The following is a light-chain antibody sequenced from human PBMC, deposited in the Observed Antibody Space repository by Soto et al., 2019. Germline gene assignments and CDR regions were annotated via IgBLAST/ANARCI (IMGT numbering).Light chain of an antibody. J-gene: IGKJ3*01. V-gene: IGKV1-12*02. Sequence: DIQMTQSPSSVSASIGDRVTITCRASQIIGSWLAWYQQKPGKAPTLLIYAASSLQSGVPSRFSGSGSGTDFTLPITSLQAEDSATHDCQQANSFPFTFGPGTRVDIK. CDR2: AAS. CDR3: QQANSFPFT. CDR1: QIIGSW.